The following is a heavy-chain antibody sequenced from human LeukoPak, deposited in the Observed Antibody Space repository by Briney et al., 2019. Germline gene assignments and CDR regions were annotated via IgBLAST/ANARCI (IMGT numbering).Heavy chain of an antibody. D-gene: IGHD2-2*01. Sequence: GGSLRLSCAASGFTFSSYSMNWVRQAPGKGLEWVSSISSSSSYIYYADSVKGRFTISRDNAKNSLYLQMNSLRAEDTAVYYCARDSPLGVVPAAPAIPFDYWGQGTLVTVSS. CDR3: ARDSPLGVVPAAPAIPFDY. CDR2: ISSSSSYI. CDR1: GFTFSSYS. J-gene: IGHJ4*02. V-gene: IGHV3-21*01.